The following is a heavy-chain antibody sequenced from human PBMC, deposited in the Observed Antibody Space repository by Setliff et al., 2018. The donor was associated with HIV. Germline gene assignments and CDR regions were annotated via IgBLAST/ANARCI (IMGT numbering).Heavy chain of an antibody. V-gene: IGHV1-18*01. CDR3: ARPGDSYDSSGYYELDY. Sequence: GASVKVSCKASGYTFTNDGVNWVRQAPGQGLEWMGWISAYNGDTNYAQNLQGRVTMTTDTSTNTAYMELRSLRSDGTAVYYCARPGDSYDSSGYYELDYWGQGTLVTVSS. CDR1: GYTFTNDG. D-gene: IGHD3-22*01. CDR2: ISAYNGDT. J-gene: IGHJ4*02.